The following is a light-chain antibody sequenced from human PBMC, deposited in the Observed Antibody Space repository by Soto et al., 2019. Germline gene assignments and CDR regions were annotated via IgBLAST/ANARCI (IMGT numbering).Light chain of an antibody. CDR1: QSVSSNH. CDR2: GAS. J-gene: IGKJ1*01. V-gene: IGKV3-20*01. Sequence: EIVLTQSPGTLSLSPGERATLSCRASQSVSSNHLAWYQQKPGQAPRLLIYGASSRATGIPDRFSGSGSGTDFTLTISRLEPEDFAVYYCEQYHTSPWTFGQGTKVDIK. CDR3: EQYHTSPWT.